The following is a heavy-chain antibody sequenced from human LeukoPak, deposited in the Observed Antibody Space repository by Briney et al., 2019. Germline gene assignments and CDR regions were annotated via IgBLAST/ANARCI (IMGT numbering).Heavy chain of an antibody. CDR3: AKDGNFRVPWED. D-gene: IGHD1-26*01. CDR1: GFTFSDYG. J-gene: IGHJ4*02. CDR2: IRYDSSNK. Sequence: GGSLRLSCATSGFTFSDYGMHWVRQAPGKGLEWVAFIRYDSSNKYYADSVKGRFTISRDNSKNTLYLQMNSLRTEDTALYYCAKDGNFRVPWEDWGQGTLVTVSS. V-gene: IGHV3-30*02.